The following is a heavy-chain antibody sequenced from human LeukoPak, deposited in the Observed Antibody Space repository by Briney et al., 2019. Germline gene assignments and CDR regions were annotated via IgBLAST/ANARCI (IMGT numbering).Heavy chain of an antibody. CDR1: GLTFRNYG. V-gene: IGHV3-33*06. CDR3: AKDLDGYNLNFDY. Sequence: GRSLRLSCAASGLTFRNYGMHWVRQAPGKGLEWVAIIWYDGSNKYYADSVKGRFTISRDNSKNTLYLQMNSLRAEDTAVYYCAKDLDGYNLNFDYWGQGTLVTVSS. J-gene: IGHJ4*02. CDR2: IWYDGSNK. D-gene: IGHD5-24*01.